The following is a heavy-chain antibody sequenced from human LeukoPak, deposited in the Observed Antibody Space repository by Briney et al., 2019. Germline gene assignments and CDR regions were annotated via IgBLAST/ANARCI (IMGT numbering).Heavy chain of an antibody. CDR1: GGSFSGYY. CDR2: INHSGST. Sequence: SETLSLTCAVYGGSFSGYYWSWIRQPPGKGLEWIGEINHSGSTNYNPSLKSRVTISVDTSKNQFSLKLSSVTAADTAVYYCARGDLAADLDYWGQGTLVTVSS. CDR3: ARGDLAADLDY. V-gene: IGHV4-34*01. D-gene: IGHD6-13*01. J-gene: IGHJ4*02.